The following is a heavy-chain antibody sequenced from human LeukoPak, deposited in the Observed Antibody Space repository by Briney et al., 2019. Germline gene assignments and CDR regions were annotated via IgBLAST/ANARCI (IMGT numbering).Heavy chain of an antibody. CDR1: GFTLSSYA. Sequence: GGSLRLSCAASGFTLSSYAMSWVRQAPGKGPEWVSGISGSGGSTYYADSVKGRFTISRDNSKNTLYLQMNSLRAEDTAVYYCAKRGANSGYDEWGQGTLVTVSS. CDR3: AKRGANSGYDE. V-gene: IGHV3-23*01. D-gene: IGHD5-12*01. J-gene: IGHJ4*02. CDR2: ISGSGGST.